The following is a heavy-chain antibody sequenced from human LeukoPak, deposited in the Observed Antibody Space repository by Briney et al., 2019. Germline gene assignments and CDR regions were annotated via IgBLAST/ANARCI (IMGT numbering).Heavy chain of an antibody. Sequence: SGESLKISCQGSGYNFTKYWIGWVRQMPGKGLEWMGIIYPGDSDTRYSPSFQGQVTISADKSISTDYLQWSSLKASDTAMYSCARVELYCSGGSCYSGYFDYWGQGTLVTVSS. J-gene: IGHJ4*02. V-gene: IGHV5-51*01. D-gene: IGHD2-15*01. CDR2: IYPGDSDT. CDR1: GYNFTKYW. CDR3: ARVELYCSGGSCYSGYFDY.